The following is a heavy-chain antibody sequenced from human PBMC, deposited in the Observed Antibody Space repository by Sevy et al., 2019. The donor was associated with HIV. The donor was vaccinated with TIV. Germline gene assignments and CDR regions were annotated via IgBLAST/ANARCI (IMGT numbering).Heavy chain of an antibody. D-gene: IGHD6-19*01. J-gene: IGHJ4*02. CDR1: GDSVSSNSAA. CDR2: TYYRSKWYN. Sequence: SRTLSLTCAISGDSVSSNSAAWNWIRQSPSRGLEWLGRTYYRSKWYNDYAVSVKSRITINPDTSKNQFSLQLNSVSPEDTAVYYCARGYRPYSSGWLYYFDYWGQGTLVTVSS. CDR3: ARGYRPYSSGWLYYFDY. V-gene: IGHV6-1*01.